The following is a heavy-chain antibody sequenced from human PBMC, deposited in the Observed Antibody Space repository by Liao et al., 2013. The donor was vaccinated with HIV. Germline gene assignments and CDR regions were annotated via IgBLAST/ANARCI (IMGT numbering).Heavy chain of an antibody. Sequence: QVQLQESGPGLVKPSETLSLTCTVSGASISSYSWSWIRQPAGKGLEWIGRIYTSGSTKYNPSLKSRVTMSVDTSKNQFSLKLSSVTAADTAVYYCAREGLGMDLRAFDIWGQGTMVTVSS. D-gene: IGHD7-27*01. V-gene: IGHV4-4*07. J-gene: IGHJ3*02. CDR3: AREGLGMDLRAFDI. CDR1: GASISSYS. CDR2: IYTSGST.